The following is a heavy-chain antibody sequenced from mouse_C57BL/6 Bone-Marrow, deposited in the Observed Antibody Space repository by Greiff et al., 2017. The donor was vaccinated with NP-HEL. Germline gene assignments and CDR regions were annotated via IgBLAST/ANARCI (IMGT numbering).Heavy chain of an antibody. V-gene: IGHV5-6*02. J-gene: IGHJ2*01. CDR3: ARHYYSNYFDY. Sequence: EVMLVESGGDLVKPGGSLKLSCAASGFTFSSYGMSWVRPTPDTRLEWVATISSGGSYTYYPDSVKGRFTIARDNAKNTLYLQMSSLKSEDTAMYYCARHYYSNYFDYWGQGTTLTVSS. CDR2: ISSGGSYT. D-gene: IGHD2-5*01. CDR1: GFTFSSYG.